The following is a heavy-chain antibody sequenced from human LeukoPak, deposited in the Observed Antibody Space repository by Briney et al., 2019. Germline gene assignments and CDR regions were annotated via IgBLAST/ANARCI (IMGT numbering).Heavy chain of an antibody. D-gene: IGHD7-27*01. CDR3: ARPRSLGYYYYYMDV. CDR2: IIPIFGTA. CDR1: GGTFSSYA. J-gene: IGHJ6*03. V-gene: IGHV1-69*13. Sequence: SVKVSCKASGGTFSSYAISWVRQAPGQGLEWMGGIIPIFGTANYAQKFQGRVTITADESMSTAYMELSSLRSEDTAVYYCARPRSLGYYYYYMDVWGKGTTVTVSS.